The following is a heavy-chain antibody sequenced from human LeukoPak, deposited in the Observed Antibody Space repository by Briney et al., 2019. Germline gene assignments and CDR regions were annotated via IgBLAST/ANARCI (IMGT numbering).Heavy chain of an antibody. CDR2: INPNSGGT. V-gene: IGHV1-2*06. CDR1: GYTFTDYY. J-gene: IGHJ4*02. D-gene: IGHD3-16*01. Sequence: VASVKVSCKASGYTFTDYYLHWVRQAPGQGLEWMGRINPNSGGTNYAQKFHGRVTMTRDTSITTAYMGLNRLRSDDTAVYYCARAYTSPNGPYWGQGTLVIVSS. CDR3: ARAYTSPNGPY.